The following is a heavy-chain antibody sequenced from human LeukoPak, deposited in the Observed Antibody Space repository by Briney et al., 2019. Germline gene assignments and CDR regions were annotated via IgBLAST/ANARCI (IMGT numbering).Heavy chain of an antibody. CDR3: ARDYGSGSYEHFDY. CDR2: IYYSGST. CDR1: GGSISSYY. J-gene: IGHJ4*02. V-gene: IGHV4-59*12. D-gene: IGHD3-10*01. Sequence: SETLSLTCTVSGGSISSYYWSWIRQPPGKGLEWIGYIYYSGSTNYNPSLKSRVTMSVDTSKNQFSLKLSSVTAADTAVYYCARDYGSGSYEHFDYWGQGTLVTVSS.